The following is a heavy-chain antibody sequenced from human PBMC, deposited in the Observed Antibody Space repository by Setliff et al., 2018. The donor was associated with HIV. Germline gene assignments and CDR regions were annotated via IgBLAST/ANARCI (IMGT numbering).Heavy chain of an antibody. CDR1: GDSISSGGYY. J-gene: IGHJ4*02. V-gene: IGHV4-31*03. D-gene: IGHD5-18*01. CDR3: ARDRVPFRYTG. CDR2: IYYSGST. Sequence: PSETLSLTCTVSGDSISSGGYYWSWIRQHPGKGLEWIGYIYYSGSTYYNPSLKSRVTISVDTSKNQFSLKLSSVTAADTAVHYCARDRVPFRYTGWGQGTLVTVSS.